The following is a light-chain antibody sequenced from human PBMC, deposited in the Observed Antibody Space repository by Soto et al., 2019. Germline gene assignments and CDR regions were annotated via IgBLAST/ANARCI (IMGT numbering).Light chain of an antibody. J-gene: IGLJ2*01. CDR3: CSYAGSYTVV. Sequence: QSVLTQPRSVSRSPGQSVTISCTGTSRDVGGYNYVSWYQQHPGKAPKLMIYDVSKRPSGVPDRFSGSKSGNTASLTISGLQAEDEADYYCCSYAGSYTVVFGGGTQLTVL. V-gene: IGLV2-11*01. CDR1: SRDVGGYNY. CDR2: DVS.